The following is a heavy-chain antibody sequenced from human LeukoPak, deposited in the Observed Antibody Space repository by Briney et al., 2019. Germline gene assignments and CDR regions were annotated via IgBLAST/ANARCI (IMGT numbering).Heavy chain of an antibody. CDR1: GFTFSNHA. CDR3: AKNRGDHDPEYFQN. D-gene: IGHD2-21*02. V-gene: IGHV3-23*01. Sequence: GGSLRLSCAASGFTFSNHAMSWVRQAPGKGLEWVSRIGAGGGNTYHVDSVKGRFTISRDNSKNTLYLQMNSLRAEDTAVYYCAKNRGDHDPEYFQNWGQGTLVTVSS. J-gene: IGHJ1*01. CDR2: IGAGGGNT.